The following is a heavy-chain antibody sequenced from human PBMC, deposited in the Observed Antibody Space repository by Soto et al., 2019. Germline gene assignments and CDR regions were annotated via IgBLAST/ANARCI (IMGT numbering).Heavy chain of an antibody. V-gene: IGHV2-70*04. CDR2: IDWDGEK. D-gene: IGHD1-1*01. CDR1: GFSLTSNEMR. Sequence: SGPTLVNPTQTLTLTCTFSGFSLTSNEMRVTWIRQPPGKALEWLARIDWDGEKFYSSSLRTRLTISKDSSKNQVVLTMTNMDPVDTATYYCARTTNTGTDYWGQGTLVTVSS. J-gene: IGHJ4*02. CDR3: ARTTNTGTDY.